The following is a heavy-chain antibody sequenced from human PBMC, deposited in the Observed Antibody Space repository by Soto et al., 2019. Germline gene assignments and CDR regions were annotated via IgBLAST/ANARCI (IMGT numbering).Heavy chain of an antibody. J-gene: IGHJ6*02. CDR2: ISYDGRET. CDR1: GFSFSEFG. CDR3: AKNRAPTPFYYHGLDL. D-gene: IGHD3-16*02. V-gene: IGHV3-30*18. Sequence: QVQLVESGGGVVQPGTSLRLSCAASGFSFSEFGMSWVRQAPGKGPEWVAIISYDGRETNYADSVKGRFTISRDTSRNILHLEMKSLRPEDTAVYFCAKNRAPTPFYYHGLDLWGQGTTVTVSS.